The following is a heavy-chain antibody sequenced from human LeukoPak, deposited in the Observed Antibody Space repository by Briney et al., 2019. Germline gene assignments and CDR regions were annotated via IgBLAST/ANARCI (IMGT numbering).Heavy chain of an antibody. CDR2: INPNSGGT. CDR3: ARANALYCSSTSCLFDY. V-gene: IGHV1-2*02. Sequence: ASLKVSCKASGYTFTGYYMHWVRQAPGQGLEWMAWINPNSGGTYYAQNFHDRITMTRDTSISTAYMELSRLRSDDTAIYYCARANALYCSSTSCLFDYWGQGTLVTVSS. J-gene: IGHJ4*02. CDR1: GYTFTGYY. D-gene: IGHD2-2*01.